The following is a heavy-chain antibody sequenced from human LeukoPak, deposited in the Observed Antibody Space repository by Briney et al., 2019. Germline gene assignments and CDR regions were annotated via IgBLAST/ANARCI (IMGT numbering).Heavy chain of an antibody. J-gene: IGHJ4*02. CDR1: GFTFNTYA. Sequence: GGSLRLSCAASGFTFNTYAMSWVRQAPGKGLEWVASIKQGGSEKYYVDSLKGRFTISRDNAKNSLYLQMNSLRADDTAVYYCAREGRDCGLTLIDFWGQGTLVTVSS. D-gene: IGHD2-21*02. V-gene: IGHV3-7*01. CDR3: AREGRDCGLTLIDF. CDR2: IKQGGSEK.